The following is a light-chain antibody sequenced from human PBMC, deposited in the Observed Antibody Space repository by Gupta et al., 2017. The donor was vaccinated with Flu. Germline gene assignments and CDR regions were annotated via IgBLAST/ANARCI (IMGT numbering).Light chain of an antibody. CDR2: AAS. CDR1: QSIASY. CDR3: QQSYCTPPYT. J-gene: IGKJ2*01. V-gene: IGKV1-39*01. Sequence: THLIQSPSSLSAAVGDRVTITCRASQSIASYLNWYQQQPGKAPNLLIYAASLFQSGVPSRFISSGSCTDFTLPISSIQPQDFVISYCQQSYCTPPYTFGQGTKLEIK.